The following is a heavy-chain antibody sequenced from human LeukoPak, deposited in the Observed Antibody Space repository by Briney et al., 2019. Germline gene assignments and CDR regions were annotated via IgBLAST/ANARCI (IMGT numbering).Heavy chain of an antibody. J-gene: IGHJ4*02. V-gene: IGHV3-30-3*01. Sequence: PGRSLRLSCAASGFTSSSYAMHWVRQAPGKGLEWVAVISYDGSNKYYADSVKGRFTISRDNSKNTLYLQMNSLRAEDTAVYYCARDSSSILLYVDYWGQGTLVTVSS. CDR1: GFTSSSYA. CDR2: ISYDGSNK. CDR3: ARDSSSILLYVDY. D-gene: IGHD6-13*01.